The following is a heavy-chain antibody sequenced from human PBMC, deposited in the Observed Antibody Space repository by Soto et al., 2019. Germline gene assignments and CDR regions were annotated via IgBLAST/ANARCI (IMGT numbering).Heavy chain of an antibody. CDR2: IYPGDSDT. J-gene: IGHJ4*02. CDR3: ARQNYDSSGYHLWFDY. Sequence: GESLKISCKGSGYSFTSYWIGWVRQMPGKGLEWMGIIYPGDSDTRYSPSFQGQVTISADKSISTAYLQWSSLKASDTAIYYCARQNYDSSGYHLWFDYWGQGTLVTVSS. V-gene: IGHV5-51*01. D-gene: IGHD3-22*01. CDR1: GYSFTSYW.